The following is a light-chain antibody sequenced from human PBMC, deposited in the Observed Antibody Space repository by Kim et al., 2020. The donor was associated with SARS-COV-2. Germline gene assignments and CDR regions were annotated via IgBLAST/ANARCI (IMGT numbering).Light chain of an antibody. Sequence: QSALTQPASVSGSPGQSITIFCTGTSSDVGGYNYVSWYQQHTGKAPKLMIYDVNKRPSGVSNRFSGSKSGNTASLTISGLQAEDEADYYCSSYTSSSTPYVFGTGTKVTVL. J-gene: IGLJ1*01. CDR3: SSYTSSSTPYV. CDR1: SSDVGGYNY. CDR2: DVN. V-gene: IGLV2-14*03.